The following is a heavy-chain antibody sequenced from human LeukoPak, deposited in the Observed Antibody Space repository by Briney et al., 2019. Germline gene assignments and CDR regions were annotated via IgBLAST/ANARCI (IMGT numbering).Heavy chain of an antibody. CDR3: AGVSGSRGWFDP. V-gene: IGHV4-4*07. Sequence: SETLSLTCIISGGSISSFYWSWIRQPAGEGLEWIGRIDISGSTNYNPSLRGRVTMSVDTSKNQFSLKLTSVTAADSAMYYCAGVSGSRGWFDPWGQGTLVTVSS. CDR2: IDISGST. D-gene: IGHD3-10*01. J-gene: IGHJ5*02. CDR1: GGSISSFY.